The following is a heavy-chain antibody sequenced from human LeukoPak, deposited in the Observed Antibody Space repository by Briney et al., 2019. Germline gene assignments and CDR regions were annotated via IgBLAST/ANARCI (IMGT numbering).Heavy chain of an antibody. CDR2: INHSGST. J-gene: IGHJ4*02. CDR3: AGDTPPTRFDY. Sequence: SETLSLTCAVYGGSFSGYYWSWIRQPPGKGLEWIGEINHSGSTNYNPSLKSRVTISVDTSKNQFSLKLSSVTAADTAVYYCAGDTPPTRFDYWGQGTLVTVSS. V-gene: IGHV4-34*01. CDR1: GGSFSGYY.